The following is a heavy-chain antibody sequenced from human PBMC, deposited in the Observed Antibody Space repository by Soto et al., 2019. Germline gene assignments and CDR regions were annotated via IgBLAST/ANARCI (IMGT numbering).Heavy chain of an antibody. CDR3: ARDPRIYCTSSSCHSYFDS. Sequence: ASVKVSCKASGGSFTSYSISWLRQAPGQGLEWMGGIIPVFGTINYAQKLQDRVTITADESTSTADLDLSSLISEDTAVYYCARDPRIYCTSSSCHSYFDSWGQGTLVTVSS. V-gene: IGHV1-69*13. D-gene: IGHD2-2*01. CDR2: IIPVFGTI. CDR1: GGSFTSYS. J-gene: IGHJ4*02.